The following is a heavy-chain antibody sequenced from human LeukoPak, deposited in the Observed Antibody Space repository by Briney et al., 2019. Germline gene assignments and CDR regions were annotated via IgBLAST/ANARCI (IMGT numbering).Heavy chain of an antibody. Sequence: GGSLRLSCAASGFTFSDYYMSWIRQAPGEGLEWVSYISSSGSTIYYADSVKGRFTISRDNAKNSLYLQMNSLRAEDTAVYYCASALEWFGVPFDYWGQGTLVTVSS. CDR2: ISSSGSTI. J-gene: IGHJ4*02. CDR3: ASALEWFGVPFDY. CDR1: GFTFSDYY. V-gene: IGHV3-11*01. D-gene: IGHD3-10*01.